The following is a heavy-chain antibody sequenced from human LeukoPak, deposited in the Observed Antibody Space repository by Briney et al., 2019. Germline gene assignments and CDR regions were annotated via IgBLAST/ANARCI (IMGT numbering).Heavy chain of an antibody. CDR3: ARKPHSSGYRPVDY. D-gene: IGHD3-22*01. J-gene: IGHJ4*02. Sequence: PSETLSLTCTVSGGSISSSSYYWGWIRQPPGKGLEWIGSIYYSGSTYYNPSLKSRVTISVDTSKNQFSLKLSSVTAADTAVYYCARKPHSSGYRPVDYWGQGTLVTVSS. CDR2: IYYSGST. CDR1: GGSISSSSYY. V-gene: IGHV4-39*01.